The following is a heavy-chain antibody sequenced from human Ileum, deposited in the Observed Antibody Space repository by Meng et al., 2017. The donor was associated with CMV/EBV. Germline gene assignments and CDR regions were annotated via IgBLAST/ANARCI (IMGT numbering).Heavy chain of an antibody. CDR1: GFTFNNYW. D-gene: IGHD4-17*01. CDR3: ATDPNGDYRGAFEI. J-gene: IGHJ3*02. CDR2: IDNDGSDT. Sequence: GGSLRLSCAASGFTFNNYWMHWVRQAPGRGLVWLSRIDNDGSDTIYADSVKGRFTISRDNSKNSLYLQMHSLRAEDTAIYYYATDPNGDYRGAFEIWGQGTLVTVSS. V-gene: IGHV3-74*01.